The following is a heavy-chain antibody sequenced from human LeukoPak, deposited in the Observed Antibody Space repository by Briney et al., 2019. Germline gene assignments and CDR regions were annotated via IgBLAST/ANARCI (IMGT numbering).Heavy chain of an antibody. V-gene: IGHV3-21*01. CDR3: AARRPRYCTNGVCYWYFQH. D-gene: IGHD2-8*01. CDR1: GFTFSSYS. Sequence: PGGSLRLSCAASGFTFSSYSMNWVRQAPGKGLEWGSSISSSSSYIYYADSVKGRFTISRDNAKNSLYLQMNSLRAEDTAVYYCAARRPRYCTNGVCYWYFQHWGQGTLVTVSS. J-gene: IGHJ1*01. CDR2: ISSSSSYI.